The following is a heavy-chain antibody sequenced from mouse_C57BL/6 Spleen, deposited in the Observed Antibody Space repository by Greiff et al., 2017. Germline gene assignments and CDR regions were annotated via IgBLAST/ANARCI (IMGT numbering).Heavy chain of an antibody. J-gene: IGHJ4*01. CDR2: ISNLAYSI. CDR1: GFTFSDYG. V-gene: IGHV5-15*01. CDR3: ARRGAYYSKSLDAMDY. D-gene: IGHD2-5*01. Sequence: EVMLVESGGGLVQPGGSLKLSCAASGFTFSDYGMAWVRQAPRKGPEWVAFISNLAYSIYYADTVTGRFAISRENAKNTLYLEMSSLRSEDTAMYYCARRGAYYSKSLDAMDYWGQGTSVTVSS.